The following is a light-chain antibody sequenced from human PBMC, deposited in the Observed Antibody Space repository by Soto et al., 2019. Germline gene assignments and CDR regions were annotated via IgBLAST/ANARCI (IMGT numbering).Light chain of an antibody. V-gene: IGLV1-51*01. CDR2: DDN. CDR3: GSWDSSLSAYV. J-gene: IGLJ1*01. Sequence: QSVLTQHPSVSAAPGQKVTISGCGSSSNIGGNSVSWCQQLPGTAPKLLIYDDNKRPSGIPDRFSGSKSGTSATLGITGFQTGDEADYYCGSWDSSLSAYVFGTGTKVTAL. CDR1: SSNIGGNS.